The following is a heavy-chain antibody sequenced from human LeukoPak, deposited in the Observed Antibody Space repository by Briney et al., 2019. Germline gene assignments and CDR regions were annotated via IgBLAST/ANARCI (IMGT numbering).Heavy chain of an antibody. V-gene: IGHV1-69*13. Sequence: SVKVSCKASGGTFSSYAISWVRQAPGQGLEWMGGIIPIFGTANYAQKFQGRVTITADESTSTAYMELSSLRSEDTAVYYCAGGPKAYYFDSSGHVFDYWGQGTLVTVSS. CDR2: IIPIFGTA. D-gene: IGHD3-22*01. J-gene: IGHJ4*02. CDR1: GGTFSSYA. CDR3: AGGPKAYYFDSSGHVFDY.